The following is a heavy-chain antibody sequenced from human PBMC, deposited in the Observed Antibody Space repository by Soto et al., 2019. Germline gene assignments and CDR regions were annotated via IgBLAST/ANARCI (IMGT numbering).Heavy chain of an antibody. CDR1: VGTFSSYA. CDR2: IIPIFGTA. D-gene: IGHD1-1*01. V-gene: IGHV1-69*01. CDR3: ARERVGRNWNDDGDY. Sequence: QVQLVQSGAEVKKPGSSVKVSCKASVGTFSSYAISWVRQAPGQGLEWMGGIIPIFGTANYAQKFQGRVTITADESTSTAYMELSSLRSEDTAVYYCARERVGRNWNDDGDYWGQGTLVTVSS. J-gene: IGHJ4*02.